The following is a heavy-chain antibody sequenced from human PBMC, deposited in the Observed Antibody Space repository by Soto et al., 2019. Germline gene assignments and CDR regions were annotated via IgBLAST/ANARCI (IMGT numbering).Heavy chain of an antibody. CDR3: AKDGEFRGYFYYGMDV. CDR2: ISGSGGST. D-gene: IGHD3-22*01. J-gene: IGHJ6*02. Sequence: PGGSLRLSCAVSGFTFKNYGMNWFRQAPGKGLEWVSTISGSGGSTYYADSVKGRFTISRDNSKNTLYLQMNSLRAGDTALYYCAKDGEFRGYFYYGMDVWGQGTTVTVSS. V-gene: IGHV3-23*01. CDR1: GFTFKNYG.